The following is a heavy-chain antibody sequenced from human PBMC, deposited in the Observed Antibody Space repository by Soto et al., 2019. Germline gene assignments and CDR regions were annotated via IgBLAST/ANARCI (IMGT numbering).Heavy chain of an antibody. CDR3: AKDTARLTVVEPITLFDY. CDR2: ISYDGTNK. D-gene: IGHD2-2*01. J-gene: IGHJ4*02. CDR1: GFTFSDYG. V-gene: IGHV3-30*18. Sequence: QVQLVESGGGVVQPGRSLRLSCAASGFTFSDYGIHWVRQAPAKGLEWVAFISYDGTNKYYAKSVKGRFTISRDNSRNTLYLQMNSLRAEDTAVYYCAKDTARLTVVEPITLFDYWGQGTLVTVSS.